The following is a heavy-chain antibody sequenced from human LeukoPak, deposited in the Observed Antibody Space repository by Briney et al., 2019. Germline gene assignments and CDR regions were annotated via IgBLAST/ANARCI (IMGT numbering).Heavy chain of an antibody. CDR1: GFSISSGYF. CDR3: ARGRGRQVGTRWHPDTHHDY. Sequence: SETLSLTCAVSGFSISSGYFWGWIRRPPGKGLEWIGTIHYPESTYYNPPLNSRLTISIDTSKNHFSLKLSSVTAADTALYYCARGRGRQVGTRWHPDTHHDYWGQGILVTVSS. D-gene: IGHD6-13*01. V-gene: IGHV4-38-2*01. CDR2: IHYPEST. J-gene: IGHJ4*02.